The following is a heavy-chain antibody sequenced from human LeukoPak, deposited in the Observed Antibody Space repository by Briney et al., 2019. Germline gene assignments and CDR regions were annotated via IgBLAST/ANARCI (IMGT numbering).Heavy chain of an antibody. J-gene: IGHJ4*02. Sequence: TGGSLRLSCAASGFTFSSYDMHWVRQATGKGLEWVSAIGTAGDTYYPGSVKGRFTISRENAKNSLYLQMNSLRAGDTAVYYCAREVRSSGSFDYWGQGTLVTVSS. CDR3: AREVRSSGSFDY. V-gene: IGHV3-13*01. CDR2: IGTAGDT. CDR1: GFTFSSYD. D-gene: IGHD3-10*01.